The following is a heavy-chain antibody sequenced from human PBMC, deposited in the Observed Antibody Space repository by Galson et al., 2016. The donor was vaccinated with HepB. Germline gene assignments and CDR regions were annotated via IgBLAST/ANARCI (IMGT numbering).Heavy chain of an antibody. Sequence: TLSLTCSFSGGTISSYDLYWSWIRQPAGKGLEWIGRICASGIAHYNPSLKSRVSMSIDTSKDQVSLKLTSVTAADTAVYYCARKFTYWGQGTLVTVSS. J-gene: IGHJ4*02. CDR1: GGTISSYDLY. V-gene: IGHV4-61*02. CDR3: ARKFTY. CDR2: ICASGIA.